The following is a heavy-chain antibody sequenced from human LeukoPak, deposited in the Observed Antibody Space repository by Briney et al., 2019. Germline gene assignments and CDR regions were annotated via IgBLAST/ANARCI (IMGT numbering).Heavy chain of an antibody. V-gene: IGHV3-64D*06. J-gene: IGHJ4*02. D-gene: IGHD3-10*01. CDR1: GFTFSSYA. CDR2: ISSNGGST. Sequence: PGGSLRLSCSASGFTFSSYAMHWVRQAPGKGLEYVSAISSNGGSTYYADSVKGRFTISRDNSKNTLYLQMSSLRAEDTAVYYCVKGSVFDYGLGSFGYWGQGTLVTVSS. CDR3: VKGSVFDYGLGSFGY.